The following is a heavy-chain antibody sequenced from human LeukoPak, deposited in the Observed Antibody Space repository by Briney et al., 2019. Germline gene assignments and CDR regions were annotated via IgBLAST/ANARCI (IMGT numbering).Heavy chain of an antibody. J-gene: IGHJ4*02. CDR2: ISGSGGST. CDR3: AKAPRYSNNFDY. Sequence: GGSLRLSCAASGFTFSSYAVSWVRQAPGKGLEWVSAISGSGGSTYYADSVKGRFTISRDNSKNTLYLQMNSLRAEDTAVYYCAKAPRYSNNFDYWGQGTLVTVSS. D-gene: IGHD4-11*01. V-gene: IGHV3-23*01. CDR1: GFTFSSYA.